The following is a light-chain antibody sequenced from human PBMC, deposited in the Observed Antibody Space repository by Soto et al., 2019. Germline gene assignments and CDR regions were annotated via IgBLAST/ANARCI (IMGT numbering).Light chain of an antibody. V-gene: IGKV1-5*01. CDR2: GAS. J-gene: IGKJ1*01. CDR1: QSISSW. Sequence: DIQMTQSPSTLSASVGDRVTITCRASQSISSWLAWYQQKPGKAPKFLIYGASSLDSGVPSRFSGSGSGTEFTLTISSLQTDDFATYYCQQYDSYSWTFGQGTKVDIK. CDR3: QQYDSYSWT.